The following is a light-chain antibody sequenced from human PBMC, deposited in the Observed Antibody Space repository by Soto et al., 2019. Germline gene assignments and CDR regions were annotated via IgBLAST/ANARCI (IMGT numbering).Light chain of an antibody. Sequence: AIRMTQSPSSFSASTGARVTITCRASQGISSYFAWYQQKPGKAPKLPIYAASTLQSGVPSRFSGSGSGTDFTLTISCLQSEDFATYYCQQYYSYPRNTFGQGTKLEIK. CDR2: AAS. CDR3: QQYYSYPRNT. J-gene: IGKJ2*01. CDR1: QGISSY. V-gene: IGKV1-8*01.